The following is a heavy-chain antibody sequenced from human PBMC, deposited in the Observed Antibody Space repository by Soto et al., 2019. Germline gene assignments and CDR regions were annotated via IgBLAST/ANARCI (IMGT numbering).Heavy chain of an antibody. D-gene: IGHD3-10*01. V-gene: IGHV1-3*01. CDR3: GRGGTVLLWFGESRYYYYYGMDV. CDR2: INAGNGNT. CDR1: GYTFTSYA. Sequence: ASVKVSCKASGYTFTSYAMHWVRQAPGQRLEWMGWINAGNGNTKYSQKFQGRVTITRDTSASTAYMELSSLRSEDTAVYYCGRGGTVLLWFGESRYYYYYGMDVWGQGTTVTVSS. J-gene: IGHJ6*02.